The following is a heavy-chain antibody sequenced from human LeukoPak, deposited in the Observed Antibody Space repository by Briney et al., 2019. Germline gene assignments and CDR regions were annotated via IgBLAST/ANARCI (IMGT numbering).Heavy chain of an antibody. D-gene: IGHD3-10*01. CDR1: GGTFSSYA. CDR2: IIPIFGTA. V-gene: IGHV1-69*01. J-gene: IGHJ6*02. Sequence: GSSVKVSCKASGGTFSSYAISWVRQASGQGLEWMGGIIPIFGTANYAQKFQGRVTITADESTSTAYMELSSLRSEDTAVYYCARDYYGSGSPYYYYGMDVWGQGTTVTVSS. CDR3: ARDYYGSGSPYYYYGMDV.